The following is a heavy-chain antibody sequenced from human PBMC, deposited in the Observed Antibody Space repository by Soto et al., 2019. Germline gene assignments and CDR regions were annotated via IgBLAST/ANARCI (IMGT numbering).Heavy chain of an antibody. V-gene: IGHV5-51*01. CDR1: GYSFTSYW. Sequence: PGESLKISCKGSGYSFTSYWIGWVRQMPGKGLEWMGIIYPGDSDTRYSPSFQGQVTISADKSISTAYLQWSSLKASDTAMYYCARRCLYYDILTGYYTHLWAFDIWGQGTMVTVSS. D-gene: IGHD3-9*01. CDR3: ARRCLYYDILTGYYTHLWAFDI. CDR2: IYPGDSDT. J-gene: IGHJ3*02.